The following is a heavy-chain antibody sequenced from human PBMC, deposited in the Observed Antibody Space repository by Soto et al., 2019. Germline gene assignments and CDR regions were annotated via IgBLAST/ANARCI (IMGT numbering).Heavy chain of an antibody. V-gene: IGHV3-21*01. Sequence: AQLVESGGSLVKPGGSLRLSCAASGFAFGDYIMNWVRQAPGRGLEWVASISHSGTYIFYADSVKGRFAISRDNAEGSLCLQMSSLRVEDTAIYYCASPRDYCVSTSNCFIAFDLWGQGTRVTVSS. CDR1: GFAFGDYI. CDR3: ASPRDYCVSTSNCFIAFDL. J-gene: IGHJ3*01. CDR2: ISHSGTYI. D-gene: IGHD2-2*01.